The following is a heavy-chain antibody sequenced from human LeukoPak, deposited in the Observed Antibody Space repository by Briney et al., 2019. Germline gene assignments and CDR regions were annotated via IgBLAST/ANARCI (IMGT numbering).Heavy chain of an antibody. CDR2: ISYDGSNK. CDR3: ATNSDGFEDY. CDR1: GFTFSSYG. Sequence: GGSLRLSCAASGFTFSSYGMHWVRQAPGKGLEWVAVISYDGSNKYYADSVKGRFTNSRDNSKNTLYLQMNSLRAEDTAVYYCATNSDGFEDYWGQGTLVTVSS. J-gene: IGHJ4*02. V-gene: IGHV3-30*03. D-gene: IGHD2/OR15-2a*01.